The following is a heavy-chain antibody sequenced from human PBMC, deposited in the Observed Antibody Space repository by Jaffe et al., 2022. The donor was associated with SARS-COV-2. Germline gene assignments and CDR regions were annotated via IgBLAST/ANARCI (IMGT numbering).Heavy chain of an antibody. D-gene: IGHD3-16*01. CDR3: VKERGPFDAFDI. V-gene: IGHV3-33*06. Sequence: QGQLVESGGGVVQPGRSLRLSCAASGFTFRTYGMHWVRQAPGKGLEWMAVIWRDAVNKFYADSVRGRFTISRDNSRNTLSLEMDSLRVEDTAVYYCVKERGPFDAFDIWGQGTMVTVSS. CDR1: GFTFRTYG. J-gene: IGHJ3*02. CDR2: IWRDAVNK.